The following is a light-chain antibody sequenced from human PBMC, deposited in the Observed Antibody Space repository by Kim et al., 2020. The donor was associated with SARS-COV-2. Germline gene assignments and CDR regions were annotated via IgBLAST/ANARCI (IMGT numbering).Light chain of an antibody. Sequence: ASIGDRVTITCRASQGINNWLAWYVQKPGKAPKLLIYAASILQSGIPSRFSGSWSGTDFTLTISSLQPEDFATYYCQQTNSFPLTFGGGTKVDIK. CDR2: AAS. CDR1: QGINNW. CDR3: QQTNSFPLT. J-gene: IGKJ4*01. V-gene: IGKV1-12*01.